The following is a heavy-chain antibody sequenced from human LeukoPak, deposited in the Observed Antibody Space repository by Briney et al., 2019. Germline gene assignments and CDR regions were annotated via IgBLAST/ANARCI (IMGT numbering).Heavy chain of an antibody. CDR1: GGSISSYY. J-gene: IGHJ4*02. V-gene: IGHV4-4*07. CDR3: ARRPPAYCSSTSCYRDY. Sequence: SETLSLTCTVSGGSISSYYWSWIRQPAGKGLEWIGRIYTSGSTNYNPSLKSRVTISVDTSKNQFSLKLSSVTAADTAVYYCARRPPAYCSSTSCYRDYWGQGTLVTVSS. CDR2: IYTSGST. D-gene: IGHD2-2*02.